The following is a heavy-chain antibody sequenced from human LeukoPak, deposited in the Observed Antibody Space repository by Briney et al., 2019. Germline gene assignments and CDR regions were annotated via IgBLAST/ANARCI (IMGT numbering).Heavy chain of an antibody. J-gene: IGHJ4*02. CDR2: IYYSGST. CDR1: GGSISSYY. CDR3: ARRVLYSSSDFDY. Sequence: SETLSLTCTVSGGSISSYYWSWIRQPPGKGLEWIGYIYYSGSTNYNPSLKSRVTISVDTSKNQFSLKLSSVTAAGTAVYYCARRVLYSSSDFDYWGQGTLVTVSS. D-gene: IGHD6-6*01. V-gene: IGHV4-59*01.